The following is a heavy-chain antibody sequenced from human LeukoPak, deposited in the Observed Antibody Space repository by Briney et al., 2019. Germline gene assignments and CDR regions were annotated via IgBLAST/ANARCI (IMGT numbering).Heavy chain of an antibody. Sequence: GASVKVSCKASGGTFSSYAISWVRQAPGQGLEWMGGIIPIFGTANYAQKFQGRVTITADKSTSTAYMELSSLRSEDTAVYYCARGVVAATLFYWGQGTLVTVSS. CDR1: GGTFSSYA. CDR2: IIPIFGTA. V-gene: IGHV1-69*06. J-gene: IGHJ4*02. D-gene: IGHD2-15*01. CDR3: ARGVVAATLFY.